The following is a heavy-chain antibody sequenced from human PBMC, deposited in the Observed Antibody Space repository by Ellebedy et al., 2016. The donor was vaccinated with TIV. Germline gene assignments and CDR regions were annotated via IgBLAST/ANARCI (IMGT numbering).Heavy chain of an antibody. V-gene: IGHV3-11*06. CDR1: GFTFSDYH. Sequence: GESLKISCAASGFTFSDYHMSWIRQAPGKGLEWVSYISSSSSYTNYADSVKGRFTISRDNAKNSLYLQMNSLRAEDTAVYYCAKGLVVAATDGMDVWGQGTTVTVSS. CDR3: AKGLVVAATDGMDV. D-gene: IGHD2-15*01. CDR2: ISSSSSYT. J-gene: IGHJ6*02.